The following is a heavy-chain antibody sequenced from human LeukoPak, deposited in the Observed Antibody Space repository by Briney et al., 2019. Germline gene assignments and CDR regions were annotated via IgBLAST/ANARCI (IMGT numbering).Heavy chain of an antibody. D-gene: IGHD3-10*01. CDR2: ISSSSSYI. Sequence: PGGSLRLSCAASGFTFSSYSMNWVRQAPGKGLEWVSSISSSSSYIYYADSVKGRFTISRDNAKNSLYLQMNSLRAEDTALYYCAKDRAYYYGSGSNWYFDLWGRGTLVTVSS. J-gene: IGHJ2*01. V-gene: IGHV3-21*04. CDR1: GFTFSSYS. CDR3: AKDRAYYYGSGSNWYFDL.